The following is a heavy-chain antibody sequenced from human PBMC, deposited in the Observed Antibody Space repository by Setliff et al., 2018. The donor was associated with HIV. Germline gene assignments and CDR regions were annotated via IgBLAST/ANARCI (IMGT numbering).Heavy chain of an antibody. Sequence: SETLSLTCTVSGDTDFYWSWIRQSPGKGLEWIGYIHVSGKANYNPSLKSRVTISLDTSKMQFSLRLTSVTAADTAVYYCATLDPSGGNFLAYWGQGTLVTVSS. D-gene: IGHD2-21*02. CDR1: GDTDFY. CDR2: IHVSGKA. J-gene: IGHJ4*02. V-gene: IGHV4-4*09. CDR3: ATLDPSGGNFLAY.